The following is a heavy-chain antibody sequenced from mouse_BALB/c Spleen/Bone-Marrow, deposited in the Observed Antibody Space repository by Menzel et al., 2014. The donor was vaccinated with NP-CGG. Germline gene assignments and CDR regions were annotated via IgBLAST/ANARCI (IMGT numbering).Heavy chain of an antibody. CDR2: ISSGSSTI. D-gene: IGHD1-2*01. J-gene: IGHJ4*01. V-gene: IGHV5-17*02. Sequence: EVQVVESGGGLVQPGGSRKLSCAASGFTFSGFGMHWVRQAPEKGLEWVAYISSGSSTIYYADTVKGRFTISRDNPKNTLFLQMTSLRSEDTAMYYCARSLLRLSYAMDYWGQGTSVTVSS. CDR3: ARSLLRLSYAMDY. CDR1: GFTFSGFG.